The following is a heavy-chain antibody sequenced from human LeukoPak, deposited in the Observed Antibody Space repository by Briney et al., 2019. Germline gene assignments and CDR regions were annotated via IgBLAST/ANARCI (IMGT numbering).Heavy chain of an antibody. CDR1: GYTFTGYY. D-gene: IGHD4-17*01. CDR3: ATLRITVTTDYYYGMDV. CDR2: INPNSGGT. J-gene: IGHJ6*02. Sequence: ASVKVSCKASGYTFTGYYMHWVRPAPGQGLEWMGWINPNSGGTNYAQKFQGRVTMTRDTSISTAYMELSRLRSDDTAVYYCATLRITVTTDYYYGMDVWGQGTTVTVSS. V-gene: IGHV1-2*02.